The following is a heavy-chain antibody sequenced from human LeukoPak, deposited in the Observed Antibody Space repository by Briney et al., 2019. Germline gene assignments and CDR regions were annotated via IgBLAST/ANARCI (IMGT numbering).Heavy chain of an antibody. Sequence: GGSLRLSCAASGFTFSSYSMNWVRQAPGKGLEWVSSISSSSYIYYADSVKGRFTISRDNAKNSLYLQMNSLRAEDTAVYYCARDRRDYYDSSTSFDYWGQGTLVTVSS. D-gene: IGHD3-22*01. CDR2: ISSSSYI. V-gene: IGHV3-21*01. CDR3: ARDRRDYYDSSTSFDY. CDR1: GFTFSSYS. J-gene: IGHJ4*02.